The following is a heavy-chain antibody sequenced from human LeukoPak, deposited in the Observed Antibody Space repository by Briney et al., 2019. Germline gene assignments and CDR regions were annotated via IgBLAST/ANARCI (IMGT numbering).Heavy chain of an antibody. V-gene: IGHV4-39*07. D-gene: IGHD3-22*01. CDR1: GGSISSSSYY. Sequence: KPSETLSLTCTVSGGSISSSSYYWGWIRQPPGKGLEWIGSIYYSGSTYYNPSLKSRVTISVDTSKNQFSLKLSSVTAADTAVYYCARAYYYDTSGKNDWGQGTLVTVSS. CDR3: ARAYYYDTSGKND. CDR2: IYYSGST. J-gene: IGHJ4*02.